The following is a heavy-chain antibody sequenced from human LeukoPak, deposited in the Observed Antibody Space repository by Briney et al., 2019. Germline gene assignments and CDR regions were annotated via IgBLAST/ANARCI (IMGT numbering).Heavy chain of an antibody. CDR3: ANCNLWLPHNY. Sequence: GGSLRLSCEASGFTFSSYAMSWVRQAPGKGLEWVSGISVSGDSTYYADSVKGRFTVSRDNSKNTLYLQMNSLRAEDTAVYCCANCNLWLPHNYWGQGTLVTVSS. J-gene: IGHJ4*02. V-gene: IGHV3-23*01. D-gene: IGHD3-9*01. CDR2: ISVSGDST. CDR1: GFTFSSYA.